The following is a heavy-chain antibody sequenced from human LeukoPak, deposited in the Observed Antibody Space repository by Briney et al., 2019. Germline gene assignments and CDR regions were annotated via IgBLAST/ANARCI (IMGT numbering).Heavy chain of an antibody. D-gene: IGHD6-19*01. CDR1: GGSISTSNYY. Sequence: PSETLSLTCTVSGGSISTSNYYWGWIRQPPGKGLEWIGNIFYSGSTYYSPSLRSRVTISLDTSRNQFSLKLSSVTAADTAVYYCARVGYSSGWYNFDYWGQGTLVTVSS. CDR2: IFYSGST. V-gene: IGHV4-39*07. J-gene: IGHJ4*02. CDR3: ARVGYSSGWYNFDY.